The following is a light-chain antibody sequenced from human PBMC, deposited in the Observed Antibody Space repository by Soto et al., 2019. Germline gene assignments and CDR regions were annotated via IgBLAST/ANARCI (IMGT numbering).Light chain of an antibody. V-gene: IGKV3-15*01. CDR1: QSVSSN. J-gene: IGKJ1*01. CDR3: QQYNKWPPM. CDR2: GAS. Sequence: EIVMTQSPATLSVSPGERATLSCGASQSVSSNLAWYQQKPGQAPRLLIYGASTGATGIPARFSGSGSGTEFTLTISSLQSEDFAVYYCQQYNKWPPMFGQGTKVDIK.